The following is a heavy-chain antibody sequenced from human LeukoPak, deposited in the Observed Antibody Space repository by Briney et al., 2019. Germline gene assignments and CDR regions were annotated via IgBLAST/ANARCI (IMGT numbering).Heavy chain of an antibody. D-gene: IGHD3-10*02. V-gene: IGHV3-23*01. CDR3: AELGITMIGGV. Sequence: GGTLRLSCAASGFTFSSYAMNWVRQAPGKGLEWVSAISGSGGNTYCADSVKGRFTISRDNSKNSLYLQMSSLRAEDTAVYYCAELGITMIGGVWGKGTTVTISS. CDR2: ISGSGGNT. J-gene: IGHJ6*04. CDR1: GFTFSSYA.